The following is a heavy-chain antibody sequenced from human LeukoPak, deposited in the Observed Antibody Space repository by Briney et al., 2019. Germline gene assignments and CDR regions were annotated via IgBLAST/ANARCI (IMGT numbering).Heavy chain of an antibody. CDR3: ARGGGYNTFDY. CDR1: GGSISGYY. V-gene: IGHV4-59*01. Sequence: PSETLSLTCTVSGGSISGYYWSWIRQPPGKGLEWIGFIFYTGSTNYNPSLKSRVTISVDTPKNQFSLRLSSVTAADTAVYSCARGGGYNTFDYWGQGTLVTVSS. D-gene: IGHD5-24*01. CDR2: IFYTGST. J-gene: IGHJ4*02.